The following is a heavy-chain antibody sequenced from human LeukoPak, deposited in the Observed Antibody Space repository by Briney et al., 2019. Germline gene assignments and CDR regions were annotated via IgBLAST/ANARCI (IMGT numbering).Heavy chain of an antibody. V-gene: IGHV5-51*01. D-gene: IGHD1-14*01. J-gene: IGHJ4*02. CDR2: VNPADSDT. CDR1: GYNFANFW. CDR3: TKNTDTGIFDY. Sequence: GESLKISCKGSGYNFANFWVGRVRQMPGKGLEWMGIVNPADSDTRYSPSIQGQVTFSVDKSPSTAYLQWSSLKASDTAMYYCTKNTDTGIFDYWGQGTLVTVSS.